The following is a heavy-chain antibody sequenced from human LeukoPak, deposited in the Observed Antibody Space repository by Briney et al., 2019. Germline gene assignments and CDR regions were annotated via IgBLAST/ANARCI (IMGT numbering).Heavy chain of an antibody. V-gene: IGHV3-21*01. CDR1: GFTFSSYS. D-gene: IGHD2-2*01. Sequence: GGSLRLSCAASGFTFSSYSMNWVRQAPGKGLEWVSSISSSSSYIYYADSVKGRFTISRDNAKNSLYLQMNSLRAEDTAVYYCASLIVVVPAALFDYWGQGTLVTVSS. CDR3: ASLIVVVPAALFDY. CDR2: ISSSSSYI. J-gene: IGHJ4*02.